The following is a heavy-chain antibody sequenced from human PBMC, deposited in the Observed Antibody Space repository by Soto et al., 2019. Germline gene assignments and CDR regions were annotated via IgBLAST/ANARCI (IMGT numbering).Heavy chain of an antibody. Sequence: GASVKVSCKASGFTFTSSAVQWVRQARGQRLEWIGWIVVGSGNTNYAQKFRERVTITRDMSTSTAYMELSSLRSEDTAVYYCAADPTYYYDSSGGRFDIWGQGTMVTVS. CDR1: GFTFTSSA. D-gene: IGHD3-22*01. CDR3: AADPTYYYDSSGGRFDI. CDR2: IVVGSGNT. V-gene: IGHV1-58*01. J-gene: IGHJ3*02.